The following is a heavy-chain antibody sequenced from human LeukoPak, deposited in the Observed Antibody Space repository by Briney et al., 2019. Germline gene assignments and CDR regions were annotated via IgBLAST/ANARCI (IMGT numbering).Heavy chain of an antibody. V-gene: IGHV3-23*01. CDR2: ISASGVST. CDR1: XFTFSSYA. Sequence: PGGXLXXXXXAXXFTFSSYAXTWVRQAPGKGLEWVSGISASGVSTHYEDSVKGRFTISRDNSKNTLYLQMNSLRAEDTAVYYCAKSGSGSYYNPDFDYWGQGTLVTVSS. CDR3: AKSGSGSYYNPDFDY. J-gene: IGHJ4*02. D-gene: IGHD3-10*01.